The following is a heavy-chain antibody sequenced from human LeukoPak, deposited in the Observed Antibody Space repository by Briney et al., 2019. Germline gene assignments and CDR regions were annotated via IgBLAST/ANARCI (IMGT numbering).Heavy chain of an antibody. CDR2: LYSRGNT. CDR1: GFTVSNNY. V-gene: IGHV3-53*01. CDR3: AKVRGRSSGWSVRDYYYYGMDV. D-gene: IGHD6-19*01. J-gene: IGHJ6*02. Sequence: GGSLRLSCAASGFTVSNNYVNWVRQAPGKGLEWVTLLYSRGNTYYADSVKGRFTISRDNSKNTLYLQMNSLRAEDTAVYYCAKVRGRSSGWSVRDYYYYGMDVWGQGTTVTVSS.